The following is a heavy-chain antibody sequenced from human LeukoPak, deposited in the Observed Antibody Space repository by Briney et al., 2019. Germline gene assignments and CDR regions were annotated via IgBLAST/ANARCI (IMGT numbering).Heavy chain of an antibody. D-gene: IGHD7-27*01. Sequence: GGSLRLSCAVSGFTFSNYVMIWVRQAPWKGLEWVSAISGTGANTLYADSVKGRFTMSRDNPKNMLYLQMNSLRAEDTALYYCAKGIRQLGNYYYYMDVWGKGTTVTVSS. CDR2: ISGTGANT. J-gene: IGHJ6*03. CDR3: AKGIRQLGNYYYYMDV. CDR1: GFTFSNYV. V-gene: IGHV3-23*01.